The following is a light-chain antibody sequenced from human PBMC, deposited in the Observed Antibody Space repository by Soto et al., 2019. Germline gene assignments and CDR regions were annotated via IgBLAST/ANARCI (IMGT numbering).Light chain of an antibody. Sequence: AIQVTQSPSSLSASVGDRVTITCRASQDIRGALAWYQQKPGKALKLLIYDVSTLESGVPSRFRGGGSETEFTLTIHSLQPEDFGTYYCQQCNSYPTTFGHGTRLQLK. CDR2: DVS. J-gene: IGKJ5*01. CDR3: QQCNSYPTT. V-gene: IGKV1-13*02. CDR1: QDIRGA.